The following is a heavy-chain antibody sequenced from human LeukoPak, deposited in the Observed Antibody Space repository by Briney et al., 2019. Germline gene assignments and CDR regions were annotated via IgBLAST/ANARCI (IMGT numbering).Heavy chain of an antibody. CDR1: GGTFSSYA. V-gene: IGHV1-69*01. D-gene: IGHD3-22*01. J-gene: IGHJ4*02. Sequence: AASVKVSCKASGGTFSSYAISWVRQAPGQGLEWMGGITPIFGTANYAQKFQGRVTITADESTSTAYMELSSLRSEDTAVYYCAREPSTYYYDSYEYYFDYWGQGTLVTVSS. CDR2: ITPIFGTA. CDR3: AREPSTYYYDSYEYYFDY.